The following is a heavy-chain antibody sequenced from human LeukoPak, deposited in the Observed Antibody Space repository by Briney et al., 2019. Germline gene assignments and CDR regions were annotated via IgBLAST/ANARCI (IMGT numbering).Heavy chain of an antibody. CDR1: GFTFSHFG. J-gene: IGHJ4*02. CDR2: IWYNGRNQ. D-gene: IGHD5-12*01. V-gene: IGHV3-33*01. Sequence: GRSLRLSCAATGFTFSHFGMHWVRQAPGKGLEWVAVIWYNGRNQYYRDSVKGRFTISRDNFKNTLHLQMNSLRVEDTAVYYCARDIPSGFYTPDYWGRGTLVTVSS. CDR3: ARDIPSGFYTPDY.